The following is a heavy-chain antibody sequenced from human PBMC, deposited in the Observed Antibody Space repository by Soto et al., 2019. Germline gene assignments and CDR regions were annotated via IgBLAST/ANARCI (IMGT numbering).Heavy chain of an antibody. Sequence: GGSLRLSCAASGFTFGDYSMNWVRQAPGKGLEWVSHITSSSSTIWYADSVKGRFTISRDNAKSSLYLQMNSLRAEDTAVYYCATTLDNWGQGTLVTVSS. J-gene: IGHJ4*02. V-gene: IGHV3-48*01. CDR1: GFTFGDYS. CDR3: ATTLDN. CDR2: ITSSSSTI.